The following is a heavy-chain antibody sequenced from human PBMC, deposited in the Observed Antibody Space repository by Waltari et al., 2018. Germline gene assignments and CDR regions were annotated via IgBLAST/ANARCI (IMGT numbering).Heavy chain of an antibody. CDR3: ARAGPHDDFWSGYSPVD. CDR2: IDHSGST. Sequence: QVQLQESGPGLVKPSGTLSLTCAVSGGSISSSNWWSWVRQPPGKGLEWIGEIDHSGSTNYNPYLKSRVTISVDKSKNQFSLKLSSVTAADTAVYYCARAGPHDDFWSGYSPVDWGQGTLVTVSS. J-gene: IGHJ4*02. CDR1: GGSISSSNW. D-gene: IGHD3-3*01. V-gene: IGHV4-4*02.